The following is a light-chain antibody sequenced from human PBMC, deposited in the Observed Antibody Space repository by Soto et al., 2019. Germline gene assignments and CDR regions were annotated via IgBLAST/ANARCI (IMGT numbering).Light chain of an antibody. Sequence: AIRMTQSPSSLSASTGDRVTITCRASQGISSYLAWYQQKPGKAPKLLIYAASTLQSGVPSRFSGSGSGTDFTLTISCLQSEAFATYYCQQYYSYLLLTFGGGTKVDIK. J-gene: IGKJ4*01. CDR1: QGISSY. CDR2: AAS. CDR3: QQYYSYLLLT. V-gene: IGKV1-8*01.